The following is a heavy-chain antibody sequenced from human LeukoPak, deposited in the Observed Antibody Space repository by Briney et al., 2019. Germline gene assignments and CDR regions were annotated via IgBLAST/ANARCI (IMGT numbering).Heavy chain of an antibody. D-gene: IGHD6-13*01. CDR2: ISGSGGNT. CDR1: GFTFSNYA. Sequence: GGSPRLSCAVSGFTFSNYAMSWVRQAPGKGLEWVSTISGSGGNTYYADSVKGRFTISRDNSKDTLYLQMNSLRADDTAVYYCAKRHSSTWYVFDYWGQGTLVTVSS. V-gene: IGHV3-23*01. CDR3: AKRHSSTWYVFDY. J-gene: IGHJ4*02.